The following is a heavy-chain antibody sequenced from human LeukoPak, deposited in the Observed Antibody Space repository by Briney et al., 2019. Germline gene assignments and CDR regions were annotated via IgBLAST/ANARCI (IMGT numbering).Heavy chain of an antibody. J-gene: IGHJ4*02. V-gene: IGHV4-30-2*01. CDR3: ARAVNYYGSGSYYEEGAFDY. CDR1: GGSISSGGYS. D-gene: IGHD3-10*01. CDR2: IYHSGST. Sequence: SETLSLTCAVSGGSISSGGYSWSWIRQPPGKGLEWIGYIYHSGSTYYNPSLKSRVTISVDRSKNQFSLKLSSVTAADTAVYYCARAVNYYGSGSYYEEGAFDYWGQGTLVTVSS.